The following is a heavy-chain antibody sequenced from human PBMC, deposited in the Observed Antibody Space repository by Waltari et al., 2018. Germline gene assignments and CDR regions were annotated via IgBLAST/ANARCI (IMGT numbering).Heavy chain of an antibody. CDR1: GGSISSSNW. D-gene: IGHD6-13*01. CDR2: IYHSGST. Sequence: QVQLQESGPGLVKPSGTLSLTCAVSGGSISSSNWWCWGRQPPVKGLEWIGEIYHSGSTNYNPSLKSRVTISVDKSKNQFSLKLSSVTAADTAVYYCARVASSSWYSFFDYWGQGTLVTVSS. V-gene: IGHV4-4*02. CDR3: ARVASSSWYSFFDY. J-gene: IGHJ4*02.